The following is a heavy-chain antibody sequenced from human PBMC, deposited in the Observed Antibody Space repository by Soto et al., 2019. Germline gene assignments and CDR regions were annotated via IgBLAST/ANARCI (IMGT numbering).Heavy chain of an antibody. Sequence: GGSLRLSCAASGFTFSSYGMHWVRQAPGKGLEWVAVIWYDGSNKYYADSVKGRFTISRDNSKNTLYLQMNSLRAEDTAVYYCARDYYDSSGSFAFDIWGQGTMVTVSS. V-gene: IGHV3-33*01. D-gene: IGHD3-22*01. CDR2: IWYDGSNK. CDR1: GFTFSSYG. CDR3: ARDYYDSSGSFAFDI. J-gene: IGHJ3*02.